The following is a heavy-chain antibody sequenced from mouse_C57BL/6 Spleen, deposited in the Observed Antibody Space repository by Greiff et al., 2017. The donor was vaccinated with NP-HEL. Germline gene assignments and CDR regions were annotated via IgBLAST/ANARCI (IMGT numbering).Heavy chain of an antibody. CDR2: IDPSDSET. CDR3: ARDYGMVFAY. CDR1: GYTFTSYW. J-gene: IGHJ3*01. Sequence: QVQLKQSGAELVRPGSSVKLSCKASGYTFTSYWMHWVKQRPIQGLEWIGNIDPSDSETHYNQKFKDKATLTVDKSSSTAYMQLSSLTSEDSAVYYCARDYGMVFAYWGQGTLVTVSA. D-gene: IGHD1-1*01. V-gene: IGHV1-52*01.